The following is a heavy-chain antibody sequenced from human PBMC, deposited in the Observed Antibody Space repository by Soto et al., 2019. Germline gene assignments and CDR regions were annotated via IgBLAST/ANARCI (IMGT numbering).Heavy chain of an antibody. Sequence: EVQLLESGGGLVQPGGSLRLSCAASGFTFSSYAMSWVRQAPGKGLEWVSAISGSGGSTYYADSVKGRFTISRDNSKNTLYLQMNSLRAEDTAVYYCAKCRCQFDDFWSGYSYFDYWGQGTLVTVSS. CDR1: GFTFSSYA. J-gene: IGHJ4*02. CDR3: AKCRCQFDDFWSGYSYFDY. CDR2: ISGSGGST. D-gene: IGHD3-3*01. V-gene: IGHV3-23*01.